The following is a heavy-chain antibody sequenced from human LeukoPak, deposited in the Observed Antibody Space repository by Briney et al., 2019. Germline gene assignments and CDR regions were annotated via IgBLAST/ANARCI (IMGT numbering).Heavy chain of an antibody. V-gene: IGHV3-21*01. D-gene: IGHD6-13*01. J-gene: IGHJ4*02. CDR2: ISSSSYI. CDR1: GFTFSSYS. Sequence: PGGSLRLSCAASGFTFSSYSMNWVRQAPGKGLEWVSSISSSSYIYYADSVKGRFTISRDNAKNSLYLQMNSLRAEDTAVYYCARDRASYSSSWYTFDYWGQGTLVTVSS. CDR3: ARDRASYSSSWYTFDY.